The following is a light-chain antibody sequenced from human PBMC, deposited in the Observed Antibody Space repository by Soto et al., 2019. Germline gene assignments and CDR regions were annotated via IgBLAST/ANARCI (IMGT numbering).Light chain of an antibody. V-gene: IGKV3-20*01. J-gene: IGKJ1*01. CDR2: CAS. CDR3: QQYGSSGT. Sequence: EIVLTQSPGTLSLSPGERATLSCRASQSVSNNYLAWYQQKPGQAPRLLIYCASNRATGIPDRFSGSGSGTDFTLTISRLEHEDVAVYYCQQYGSSGTFGHGNKVEIK. CDR1: QSVSNNY.